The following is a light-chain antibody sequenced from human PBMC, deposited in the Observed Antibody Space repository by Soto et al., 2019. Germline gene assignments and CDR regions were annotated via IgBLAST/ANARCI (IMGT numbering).Light chain of an antibody. V-gene: IGKV3-15*01. CDR1: QSVSSN. J-gene: IGKJ1*01. Sequence: EIVMTQSPATLYVSPGERATISCRASQSVSSNLACYQQKPRQAPRLIIYGASTRATGIPARFSGSGSGTEFTLTISSLQSEDFAVYYCQHYNNWPPWTFGQGTKVDIK. CDR3: QHYNNWPPWT. CDR2: GAS.